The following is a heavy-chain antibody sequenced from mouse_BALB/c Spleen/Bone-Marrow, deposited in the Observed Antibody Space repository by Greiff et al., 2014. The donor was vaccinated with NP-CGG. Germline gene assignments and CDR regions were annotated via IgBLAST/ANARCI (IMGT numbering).Heavy chain of an antibody. Sequence: VQLQQSGPGLVKPSQSLSLTCTVTGYSITSDYAWNWIRQFPGNKLEWMGYISYSGSTSYNPSLKSQISITRDTSKNQFFLQLNSVTTEDTATYYCARYYGSSYYAMDYWGLGTSVTVSS. CDR1: GYSITSDYA. V-gene: IGHV3-2*02. D-gene: IGHD1-1*01. J-gene: IGHJ4*01. CDR2: ISYSGST. CDR3: ARYYGSSYYAMDY.